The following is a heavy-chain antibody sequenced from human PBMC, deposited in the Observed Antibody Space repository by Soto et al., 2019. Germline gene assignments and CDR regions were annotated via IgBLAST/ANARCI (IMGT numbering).Heavy chain of an antibody. CDR2: IKQDGSEK. D-gene: IGHD5-12*01. CDR1: GFTFSSYW. Sequence: GGSLRLSCAASGFTFSSYWMSWVRQAPGKGLEWVANIKQDGSEKYYADFVKGRFTISRDNAKNSLYLQMNSLRAEDTAVYYCARDRSGYDLLNYWGQGTLVTVSS. J-gene: IGHJ4*02. CDR3: ARDRSGYDLLNY. V-gene: IGHV3-7*03.